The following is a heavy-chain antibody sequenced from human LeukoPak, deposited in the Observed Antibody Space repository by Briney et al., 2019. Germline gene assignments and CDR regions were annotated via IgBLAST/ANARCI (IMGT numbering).Heavy chain of an antibody. CDR3: ARGGSYRDNWFDP. Sequence: GGSLRLSCAASGFTFSSYAMHWVRQAPGKGLEWVAVISYDGSNKYYADSVKGRFTISRDNSKNTLYLQMNSLRAEDTAVYYCARGGSYRDNWFDPWGQGTLVTVSS. CDR1: GFTFSSYA. V-gene: IGHV3-30*04. D-gene: IGHD1-26*01. CDR2: ISYDGSNK. J-gene: IGHJ5*02.